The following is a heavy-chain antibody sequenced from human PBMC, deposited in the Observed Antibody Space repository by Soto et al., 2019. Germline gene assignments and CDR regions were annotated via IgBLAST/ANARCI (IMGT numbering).Heavy chain of an antibody. J-gene: IGHJ4*02. CDR2: ISAFNGET. Sequence: QIQLVQSGAEVKKPGASVKVSCKASGFTFSDYGFSWVRQAPGRGLEWMGWISAFNGETNYTQKSEGRVAMTTDAATTTAYMELRSLTVDDTAVDYCVRDQQWLLPVPLNFDYWGQGTVVTVSS. CDR1: GFTFSDYG. V-gene: IGHV1-18*01. D-gene: IGHD6-19*01. CDR3: VRDQQWLLPVPLNFDY.